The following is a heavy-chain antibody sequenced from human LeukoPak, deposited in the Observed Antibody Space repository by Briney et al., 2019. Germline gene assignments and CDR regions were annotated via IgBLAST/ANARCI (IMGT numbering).Heavy chain of an antibody. CDR3: ARDLSLGNPGGFDY. CDR2: ISSISHYI. Sequence: GGSLRLSCAASGFTFGRSSMNWVRQAPGKGLEWVSTISSISHYIYYADSVKGRFTISRDNAKNSMYLQMNSLRAEDTGVYYCARDLSLGNPGGFDYWGQGALVTVSS. J-gene: IGHJ4*02. D-gene: IGHD3-16*01. CDR1: GFTFGRSS. V-gene: IGHV3-21*01.